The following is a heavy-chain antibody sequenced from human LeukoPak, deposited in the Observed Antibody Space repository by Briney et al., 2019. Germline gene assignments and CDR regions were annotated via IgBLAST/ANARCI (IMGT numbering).Heavy chain of an antibody. CDR2: ISSSSSYT. V-gene: IGHV3-11*06. J-gene: IGHJ4*02. D-gene: IGHD3-22*01. Sequence: GGPLRLSCAASGFTFSDYYMSWIRQAPGKGLEWVSYISSSSSYTNYADSVKGRFTISRDNAKNSLYLQMNSLRAEDTAVYYCARGSYDSSGYYSCWGQGTLVTVSS. CDR3: ARGSYDSSGYYSC. CDR1: GFTFSDYY.